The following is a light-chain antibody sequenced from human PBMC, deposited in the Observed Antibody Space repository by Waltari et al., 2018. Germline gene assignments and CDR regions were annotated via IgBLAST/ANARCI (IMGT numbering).Light chain of an antibody. CDR1: ASNIGSNA. J-gene: IGLJ1*01. V-gene: IGLV1-44*01. CDR3: ASWDGSLAAYV. CDR2: NNS. Sequence: QSVLTQPPSASGTPGQRVTISCSGGASNIGSNAVNWYQHLPGAAPKLVILNNSQRPSGISDRFSGSTSGASASLASSGLQSDDEADYYCASWDGSLAAYVFGGGTKVTV.